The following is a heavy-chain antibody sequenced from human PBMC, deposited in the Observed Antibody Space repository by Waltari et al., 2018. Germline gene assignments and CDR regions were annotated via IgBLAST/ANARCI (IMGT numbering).Heavy chain of an antibody. Sequence: QLQLQESGSGLVKPSQTLSLTCAVSGGSISSGGYSWSWIRQPQGKGLEWIGYIYHSGRTDSNPPLKSRVTISVDRSKNQFSLKLSAVTAADTAVYYGARAQFPNARGGFDYWGQGTLVTGSS. J-gene: IGHJ4*02. CDR2: IYHSGRT. CDR1: GGSISSGGYS. V-gene: IGHV4-30-2*01. D-gene: IGHD1-1*01. CDR3: ARAQFPNARGGFDY.